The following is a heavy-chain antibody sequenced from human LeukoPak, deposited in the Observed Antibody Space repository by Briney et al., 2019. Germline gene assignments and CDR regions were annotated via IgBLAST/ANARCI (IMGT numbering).Heavy chain of an antibody. Sequence: SETLSLTCTVSGYSISSGYSWGWIRQPPGKGLEWIGSIYHSGSTYYNPSLKSRVTISVDTSKNQFSLKLSSVTAADTAVYHCASPVTPYYGMDVWGQGTTVTVSS. CDR2: IYHSGST. CDR3: ASPVTPYYGMDV. V-gene: IGHV4-38-2*02. CDR1: GYSISSGYS. J-gene: IGHJ6*02. D-gene: IGHD2-15*01.